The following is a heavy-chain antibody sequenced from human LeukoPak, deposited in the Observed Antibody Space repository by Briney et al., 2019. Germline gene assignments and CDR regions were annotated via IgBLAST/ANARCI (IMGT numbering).Heavy chain of an antibody. CDR1: GFGFSSNW. J-gene: IGHJ4*02. V-gene: IGHV3-74*01. Sequence: GGSLRLSCAASGFGFSSNWMHWVRQAPGEGLVWVSRINAGGSATSYADSVEGRFTISRDNAKDTLYLQMNSLRVEDTAVYYCARPTRGYSYGYGYWGQGTLVTVSS. CDR2: INAGGSAT. CDR3: ARPTRGYSYGYGY. D-gene: IGHD5-18*01.